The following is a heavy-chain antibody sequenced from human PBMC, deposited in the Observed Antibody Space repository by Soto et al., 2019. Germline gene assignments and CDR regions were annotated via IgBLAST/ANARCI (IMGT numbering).Heavy chain of an antibody. CDR3: AAGQVSANAYGSPVPYHFYGMTV. V-gene: IGHV4-61*01. Sequence: QVQLRESGPGLVKPSETLSLTCTVSGDSVTGSSYYWSWVRQSPGKGLEWIAYIYYGDYTNYSPSAGTRDAISVDTTMNQVSLKVTSVTAADTAVYSCAAGQVSANAYGSPVPYHFYGMTVWGQGTTVTVSS. CDR1: GDSVTGSSYY. D-gene: IGHD3-16*01. CDR2: IYYGDYT. J-gene: IGHJ6*02.